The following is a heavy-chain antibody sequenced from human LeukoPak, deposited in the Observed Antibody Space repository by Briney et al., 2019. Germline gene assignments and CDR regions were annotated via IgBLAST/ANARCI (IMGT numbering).Heavy chain of an antibody. CDR1: GYTFTSYG. V-gene: IGHV1-18*01. D-gene: IGHD1-26*01. CDR3: ARVYRYSGSWHFDY. Sequence: GASVKVSCKASGYTFTSYGISWVRQAPGQGLEWMGWISAYNGNTNYAQKLQGRVTMTTDTSTSTAYMELRSLRSDDTAVYYCARVYRYSGSWHFDYWGQGTLVTVSS. J-gene: IGHJ4*02. CDR2: ISAYNGNT.